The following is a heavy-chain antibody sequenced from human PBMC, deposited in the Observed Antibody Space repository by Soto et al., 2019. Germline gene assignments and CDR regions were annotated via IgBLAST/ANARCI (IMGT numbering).Heavy chain of an antibody. CDR2: INPNSGGT. CDR3: ARDPTSMPGATGYFDY. V-gene: IGHV1-2*02. J-gene: IGHJ4*02. Sequence: VASVKVSCKASGYTFTGYYMHWVRQAPGQGLEWMGWINPNSGGTNYAQKFQGRVTMTRDTSISTAYMELSSLRSEDTAVYYCARDPTSMPGATGYFDYWGQGTLVTVSS. CDR1: GYTFTGYY. D-gene: IGHD1-26*01.